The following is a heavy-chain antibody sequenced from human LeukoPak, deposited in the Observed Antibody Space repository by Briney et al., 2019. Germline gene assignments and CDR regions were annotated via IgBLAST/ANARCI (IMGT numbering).Heavy chain of an antibody. J-gene: IGHJ4*02. CDR3: ARGLYSSSP. CDR1: GFTLSNYA. V-gene: IGHV3-23*01. CDR2: ISGSGGST. D-gene: IGHD6-6*01. Sequence: GGSLRLSCAASGFTLSNYAMSWVRQAPGKGLEWVSAISGSGGSTYYADSVKGRFTISRDSSKNTLYLQMNSLRFEDAAVYYCARGLYSSSPWGQGTLVTVSS.